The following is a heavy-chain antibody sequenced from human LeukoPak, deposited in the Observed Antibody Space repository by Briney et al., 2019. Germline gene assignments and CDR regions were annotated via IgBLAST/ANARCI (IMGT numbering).Heavy chain of an antibody. D-gene: IGHD2-2*01. Sequence: ASVKVSCKASGYTFTGYYMHWVRQAPGQGLEWMGWINPNSGGTNYAQKFQGRVTMTRDTSISTAYMELSRLRSDDTAVYYCARDCSSTSCSVDPWGQGTLVTVSS. J-gene: IGHJ5*02. CDR2: INPNSGGT. CDR3: ARDCSSTSCSVDP. CDR1: GYTFTGYY. V-gene: IGHV1-2*02.